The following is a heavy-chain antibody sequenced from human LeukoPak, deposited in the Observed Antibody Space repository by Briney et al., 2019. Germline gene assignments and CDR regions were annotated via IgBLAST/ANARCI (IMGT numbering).Heavy chain of an antibody. J-gene: IGHJ4*02. CDR1: GFALSSHW. CDR2: VNRDGSET. Sequence: GGSLRLSCAASGFALSSHWMTWVRQVPGRGPEWVANVNRDGSETYYLDSVKGRFTISKDNSKNTLYLQMHSLRAEDTAVYYCAREGYSSSWYDFDYWGQGTLVTVSS. D-gene: IGHD6-13*01. V-gene: IGHV3-7*01. CDR3: AREGYSSSWYDFDY.